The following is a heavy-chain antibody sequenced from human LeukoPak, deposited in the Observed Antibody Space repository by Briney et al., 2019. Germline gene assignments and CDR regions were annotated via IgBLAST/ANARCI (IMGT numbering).Heavy chain of an antibody. Sequence: SETLSLTCAVYGGSFSNYYWTWIRQTPGRGHEWIGESSHTGDITNHNPSLKSRATIFVDSSKKQFSLRVTSVTAADTGIYYCARVPDVTARPCDTWGPGISVTVSS. J-gene: IGHJ5*02. CDR3: ARVPDVTARPCDT. CDR1: GGSFSNYY. V-gene: IGHV4-34*04. CDR2: SSHTGDIT. D-gene: IGHD1-1*01.